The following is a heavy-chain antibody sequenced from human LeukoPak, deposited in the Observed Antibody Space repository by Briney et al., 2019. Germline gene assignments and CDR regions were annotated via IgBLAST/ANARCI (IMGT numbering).Heavy chain of an antibody. Sequence: PSETLSLTCAVSGYSISRGYSRGWIRQPPGKGLEWIGNIYHSESTHYNPSLKGRVTISPDTSKNQFSLKLSSVTAADTAVYYCARFDLVWETHGMDAFDLWGQGTMVTVSS. CDR3: ARFDLVWETHGMDAFDL. J-gene: IGHJ3*01. CDR1: GYSISRGYS. V-gene: IGHV4-38-2*01. CDR2: IYHSEST. D-gene: IGHD3-16*01.